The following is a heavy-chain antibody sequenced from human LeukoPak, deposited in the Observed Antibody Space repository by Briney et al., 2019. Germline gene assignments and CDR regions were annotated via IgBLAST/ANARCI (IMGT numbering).Heavy chain of an antibody. Sequence: SETLSLTCAVYGGSFSGYYWSWIRQPPGKGLEWIGEINHSGSTNYNPSLKSRVTISVDTSKIQFSLKLSSVTAADTAVYYCARMDYGPYYDYGMDVWGKGTTVTVSS. CDR1: GGSFSGYY. CDR2: INHSGST. CDR3: ARMDYGPYYDYGMDV. V-gene: IGHV4-34*01. J-gene: IGHJ6*04. D-gene: IGHD4-17*01.